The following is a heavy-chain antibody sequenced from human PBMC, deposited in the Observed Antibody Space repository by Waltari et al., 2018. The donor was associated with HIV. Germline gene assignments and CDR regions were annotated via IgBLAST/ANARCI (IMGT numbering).Heavy chain of an antibody. CDR2: IKSKTDGGTT. V-gene: IGHV3-15*01. Sequence: EVQLVESGGGLVKPGGSLRLSCAASGFPFSNAWMSCVSQAPGTGLEGVGRIKSKTDGGTTDYAAPVKGRFTISRDDSKNTLYLQMNSLKTEDTAVYYCTTGMYYDILTGSYYYGMDVWGQGTTVTVSS. CDR3: TTGMYYDILTGSYYYGMDV. D-gene: IGHD3-9*01. J-gene: IGHJ6*02. CDR1: GFPFSNAW.